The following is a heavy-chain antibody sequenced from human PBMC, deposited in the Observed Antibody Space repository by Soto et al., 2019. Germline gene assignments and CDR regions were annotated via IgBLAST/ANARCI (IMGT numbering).Heavy chain of an antibody. V-gene: IGHV4-61*01. Sequence: SETLSLTCTVSGVPVSSGSNHWSWIRQPPGKGLEWIGYISHSGNTDYSSSLESRAIISIDTSNNQFSLKLSSVTAADTAVYYFARDVSHSGWLDFWGQGTLVTGSS. CDR1: GVPVSSGSNH. CDR2: ISHSGNT. J-gene: IGHJ4*02. CDR3: ARDVSHSGWLDF. D-gene: IGHD5-12*01.